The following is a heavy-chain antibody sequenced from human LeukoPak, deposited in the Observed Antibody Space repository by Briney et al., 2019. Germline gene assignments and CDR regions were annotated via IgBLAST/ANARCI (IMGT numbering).Heavy chain of an antibody. D-gene: IGHD3-10*01. V-gene: IGHV3-33*01. Sequence: GGSLRLSCAASGFTFGSYGMHWVRQAPGKGLEWVAIIWFDESNNNYADSVNDRFTISRDNSKNTLYLQMNSLRAEDTAVYYCARDRQHGSGSFNSPFAYWGQGTLVTVSS. CDR2: IWFDESNN. J-gene: IGHJ4*02. CDR3: ARDRQHGSGSFNSPFAY. CDR1: GFTFGSYG.